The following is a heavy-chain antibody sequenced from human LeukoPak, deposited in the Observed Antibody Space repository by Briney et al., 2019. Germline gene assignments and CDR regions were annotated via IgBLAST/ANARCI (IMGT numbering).Heavy chain of an antibody. V-gene: IGHV3-21*01. D-gene: IGHD6-19*01. J-gene: IGHJ4*02. CDR1: GFTFSSYS. CDR3: ARDPWQHFPIAVAAETPYFDY. CDR2: ISSSSSYI. Sequence: GGSLRLSCAASGFTFSSYSMNWVRQAPGKGLEWVSSISSSSSYIYYADSVKGRFTISRDNAKNSLYLQMNSLRAEDTAVYYCARDPWQHFPIAVAAETPYFDYWGQGTLVTVSS.